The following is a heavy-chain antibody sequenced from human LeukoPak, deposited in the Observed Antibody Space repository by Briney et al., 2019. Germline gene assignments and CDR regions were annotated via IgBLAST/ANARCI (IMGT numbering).Heavy chain of an antibody. CDR3: ARGQVGATTKSAFDI. CDR1: GFTFSSYW. Sequence: GSLRLSCAASGFTFSSYWMHWVRQAPGKGLVWVSRINTDGSSTSYADSVKGRFTISRDNAKNTLYLQMNSLRAEDTAVYYCARGQVGATTKSAFDIWGQGTMVTVSS. J-gene: IGHJ3*02. D-gene: IGHD1-26*01. CDR2: INTDGSST. V-gene: IGHV3-74*01.